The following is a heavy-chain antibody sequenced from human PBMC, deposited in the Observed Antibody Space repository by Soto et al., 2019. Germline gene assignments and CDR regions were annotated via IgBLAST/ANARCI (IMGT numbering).Heavy chain of an antibody. J-gene: IGHJ5*02. D-gene: IGHD1-26*01. CDR1: GGSISSYY. Sequence: ETLSLTCTVSGGSISSYYWSWIRQPPGKGLEWIGYIYYSGSTNYNPSLKSRVTISVDTSKNQFSLKLSSVTAADTAVYYCARELGRYCWFDPWGQGTLVTVSS. CDR2: IYYSGST. CDR3: ARELGRYCWFDP. V-gene: IGHV4-59*01.